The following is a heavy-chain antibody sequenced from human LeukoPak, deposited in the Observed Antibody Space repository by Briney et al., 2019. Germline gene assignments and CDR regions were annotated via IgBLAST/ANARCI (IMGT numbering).Heavy chain of an antibody. CDR1: GFTFSSYS. D-gene: IGHD3-3*01. CDR3: ARAYYDFWSGYYPPYYYYMDV. J-gene: IGHJ6*03. CDR2: ISSSSSYI. Sequence: GGSLRLSCAASGFTFSSYSMNWVRQAPGKGLEWVSFISSSSSYIYYADSVKGRFTISRDNAKNSLYLQMNSLRAEDTAVYYCARAYYDFWSGYYPPYYYYMDVWGKGTTVTVSS. V-gene: IGHV3-21*01.